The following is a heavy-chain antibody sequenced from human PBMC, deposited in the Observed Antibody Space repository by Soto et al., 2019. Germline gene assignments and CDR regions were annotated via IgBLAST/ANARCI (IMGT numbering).Heavy chain of an antibody. CDR1: GGLSGSPG. CDR2: FIPIFRTV. CDR3: VRDRRIYYSDPHDEFVASDYEV. J-gene: IGHJ3*01. Sequence: QVQLIHSEAEVKKPGSSVRASCTASGGLSGSPGFSWVRQAPGHRLEGVGGFIPIFRTVPYTEKFQARVRIAADESTNTVYLDLSSLTSEDTAVYYCVRDRRIYYSDPHDEFVASDYEVWGQGTMVSVSS. D-gene: IGHD3-22*01. V-gene: IGHV1-69*01.